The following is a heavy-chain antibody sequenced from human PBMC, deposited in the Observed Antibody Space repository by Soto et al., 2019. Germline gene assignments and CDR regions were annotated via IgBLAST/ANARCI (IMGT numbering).Heavy chain of an antibody. D-gene: IGHD2-2*01. CDR2: ISGSGGRT. J-gene: IGHJ4*02. Sequence: GGSLRLSCAASGFTFSDYAMSWVRQAPGKGLEWISTISGSGGRTYYADSVKGRFTISRDDSKNTVYVQMNSLRAEDTAVYYCARAGRYCSSTSCYAAYWGQGTLVTVSS. V-gene: IGHV3-23*01. CDR1: GFTFSDYA. CDR3: ARAGRYCSSTSCYAAY.